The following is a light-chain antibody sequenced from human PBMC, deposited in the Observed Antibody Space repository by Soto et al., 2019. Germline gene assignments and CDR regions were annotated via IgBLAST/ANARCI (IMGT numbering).Light chain of an antibody. CDR3: QQYSNWPPYT. V-gene: IGKV3-15*01. CDR2: GAS. Sequence: EIVMTQSPATLSVSPGERATLSCRASQSVSNNLAWYQQKPGQAPRLLIYGASTRATGIPARFSGSGSGTEFTLTISSLQSEDFAVYYCQQYSNWPPYTFGQGTELEIK. CDR1: QSVSNN. J-gene: IGKJ2*01.